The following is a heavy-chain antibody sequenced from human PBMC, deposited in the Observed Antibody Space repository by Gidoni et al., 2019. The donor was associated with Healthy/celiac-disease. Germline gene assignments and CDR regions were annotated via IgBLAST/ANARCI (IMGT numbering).Heavy chain of an antibody. D-gene: IGHD1-26*01. CDR3: AKGSGRESGRGFDY. CDR2: ISGSGGST. J-gene: IGHJ4*02. CDR1: GFTFSSYA. Sequence: EVQLLESGGGLVQPGGSLRLSCSACGFTFSSYAISLVRQAPGKGMEWVSAISGSGGSTYYADSVKGRFTIFRDNSKNTLYLQMNSLRAEDTAVYYCAKGSGRESGRGFDYWGQGTLVTVSS. V-gene: IGHV3-23*01.